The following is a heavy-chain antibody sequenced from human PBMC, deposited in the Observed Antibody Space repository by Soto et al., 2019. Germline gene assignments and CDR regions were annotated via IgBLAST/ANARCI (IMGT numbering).Heavy chain of an antibody. CDR1: GFTFSSYG. Sequence: GGSLRLSSAASGFTFSSYGMHWVRKAPGKGLEWVAVIWYDGSNKYYADSVKGRFTISRDNSKNTLYLQMNSLRAEDTAVYYCARDLDPYDFWSGSKPGPFDYWGQGTLVTVSS. CDR2: IWYDGSNK. J-gene: IGHJ4*02. CDR3: ARDLDPYDFWSGSKPGPFDY. V-gene: IGHV3-33*01. D-gene: IGHD3-3*01.